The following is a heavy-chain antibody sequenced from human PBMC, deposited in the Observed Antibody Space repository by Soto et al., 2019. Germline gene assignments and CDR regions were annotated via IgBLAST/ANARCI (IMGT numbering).Heavy chain of an antibody. D-gene: IGHD2-2*01. Sequence: SETLSLTCTVSGGSISTYYWHWMRQPPGKGLEWIGDVYNSGRNNYNPSLKSRVTISLNTSKNQFSLKLTSVTAADTAVYYCARRIFTSISCYVPEGNWFDPWGQGTLVTVPS. J-gene: IGHJ5*02. CDR2: VYNSGRN. V-gene: IGHV4-59*08. CDR1: GGSISTYY. CDR3: ARRIFTSISCYVPEGNWFDP.